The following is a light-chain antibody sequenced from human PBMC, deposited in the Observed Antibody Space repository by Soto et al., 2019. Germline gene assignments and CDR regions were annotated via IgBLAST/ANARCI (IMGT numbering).Light chain of an antibody. V-gene: IGKV3-15*01. J-gene: IGKJ4*01. CDR1: QSVRSN. CDR3: QQYNEWPLT. Sequence: EKVMTQSPATLSVSPGERATLSCRARQSVRSNLAWYQQIPGQAPRLLIYDASTGATGIPARFSGSGSGTEFTLTISSLQSEDFAVYYCQQYNEWPLTFGGGTKVDIK. CDR2: DAS.